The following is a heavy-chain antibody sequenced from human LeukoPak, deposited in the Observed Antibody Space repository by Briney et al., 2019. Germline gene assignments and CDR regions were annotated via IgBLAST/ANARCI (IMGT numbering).Heavy chain of an antibody. CDR2: VNPSGGST. CDR1: GYTFTSYY. CDR3: AREEDYYGSGSYYTTSYGMDV. Sequence: ASVKVSCKASGYTFTSYYMHWVRQAPGQGLEWVGIVNPSGGSTTYAQKFRGRVTMTRDTSTSTVYMDLSSLRSEDTAVYYCAREEDYYGSGSYYTTSYGMDVWGQGTTVTVSS. J-gene: IGHJ6*02. D-gene: IGHD3-10*01. V-gene: IGHV1-46*01.